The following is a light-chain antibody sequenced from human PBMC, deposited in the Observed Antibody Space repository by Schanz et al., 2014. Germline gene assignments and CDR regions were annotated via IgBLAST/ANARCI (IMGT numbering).Light chain of an antibody. V-gene: IGLV1-40*01. CDR2: GNS. CDR3: AAWDDSLNGRNWV. CDR1: NSNIGAGYD. J-gene: IGLJ3*02. Sequence: QSVLTQPPSVSGAPGQRVTIYCTGSNSNIGAGYDVHWYQQLPGTAPKLLIFGNSNRPSGVPDRFSGSKSGTSASLAISGLRSEDEAEYYCAAWDDSLNGRNWVFGAGTKLTVL.